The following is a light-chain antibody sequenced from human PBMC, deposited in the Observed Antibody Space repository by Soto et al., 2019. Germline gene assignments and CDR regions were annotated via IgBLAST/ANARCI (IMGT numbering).Light chain of an antibody. V-gene: IGKV1-5*01. Sequence: DIQMTQSPSTLSASVGDRVTITCRASQTISSWLAWYQQKPGKAPNLLIYDASSLQGGVPSRFSGSGSGTEFTLTINSLQPDDFATYYCQQYNSYPRTFGQGTKVDIK. CDR2: DAS. CDR3: QQYNSYPRT. CDR1: QTISSW. J-gene: IGKJ1*01.